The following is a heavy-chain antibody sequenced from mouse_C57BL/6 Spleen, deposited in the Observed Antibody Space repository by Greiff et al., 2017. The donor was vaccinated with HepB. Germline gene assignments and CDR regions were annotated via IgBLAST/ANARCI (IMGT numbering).Heavy chain of an antibody. CDR2: INPNNGGT. D-gene: IGHD2-4*01. J-gene: IGHJ3*01. Sequence: VQLQQSGPELVKPGASVEIPCKASGYTFTDYNMDWVKQSHGKSLEWIGDINPNNGGTIYNQKFKGKPTLTVDKSSSTAYMELRSLTSEDTAVYYCARDDYFSYWGQGTLVTVSA. CDR3: ARDDYFSY. V-gene: IGHV1-18*01. CDR1: GYTFTDYN.